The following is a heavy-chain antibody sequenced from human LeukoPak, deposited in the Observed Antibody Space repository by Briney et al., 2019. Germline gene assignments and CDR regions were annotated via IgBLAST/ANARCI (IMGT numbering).Heavy chain of an antibody. CDR3: VRGNYFDY. J-gene: IGHJ4*02. CDR1: RFTFSNYW. V-gene: IGHV3-74*01. Sequence: PGGSLRLSCAAPRFTFSNYWMHWVRQTPGKGLVWVSHINSYGSITDYADSVKGRFTISRDNAKNTLYRQMNSLRAEDTAVYYCVRGNYFDYWGQGTLVTVSS. CDR2: INSYGSIT.